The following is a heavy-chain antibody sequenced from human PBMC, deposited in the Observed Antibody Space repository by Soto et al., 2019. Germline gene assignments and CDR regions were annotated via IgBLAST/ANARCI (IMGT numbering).Heavy chain of an antibody. V-gene: IGHV1-18*01. D-gene: IGHD3-10*01. Sequence: ASVKVSCKASGYTFTSSGISWVRQAPGQGLEWMGWISTYRGNTNYAQKLLDRVTMTTDTSTDTAYVELRSLRSDDTAVYYCARDQNYRFDSWGQGTLVTVSS. CDR3: ARDQNYRFDS. CDR2: ISTYRGNT. CDR1: GYTFTSSG. J-gene: IGHJ4*02.